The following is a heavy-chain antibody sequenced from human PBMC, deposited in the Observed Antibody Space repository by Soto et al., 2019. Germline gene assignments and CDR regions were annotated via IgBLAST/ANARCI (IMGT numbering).Heavy chain of an antibody. J-gene: IGHJ4*02. CDR3: AKGQRYYDFWSGYYPFDY. V-gene: IGHV3-23*01. CDR2: ISGSGGST. D-gene: IGHD3-3*01. Sequence: PGGSLRLSCAASGFTFSSYAMSWVRQAPGKGLEWVSAISGSGGSTYYADSVKGRFTISRDNSKNTLYLQMNSLRAEDTAVYYCAKGQRYYDFWSGYYPFDYWGQGTLVTVSS. CDR1: GFTFSSYA.